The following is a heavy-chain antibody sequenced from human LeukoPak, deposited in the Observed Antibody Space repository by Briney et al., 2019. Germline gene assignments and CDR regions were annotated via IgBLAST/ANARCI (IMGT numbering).Heavy chain of an antibody. J-gene: IGHJ5*01. V-gene: IGHV3-7*01. CDR2: IKPDGSEK. CDR1: GFVFSASY. CDR3: VRGGTYWTVS. Sequence: PGGSLRLSCAASGFVFSASYMNWVRKAPGKGLEWVATIKPDGSEKYHVDSVSGRFTISRDNTNDSLFLQMNSLRVDDTAVYYCVRGGTYWTVSWGQGTLVNVS.